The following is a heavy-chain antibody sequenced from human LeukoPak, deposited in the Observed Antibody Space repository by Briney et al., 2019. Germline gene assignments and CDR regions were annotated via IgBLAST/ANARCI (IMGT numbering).Heavy chain of an antibody. V-gene: IGHV3-7*01. D-gene: IGHD2-21*02. CDR1: GFTFSTYW. CDR3: ARDGPGLAYCGGHCPSFDY. CDR2: IKQDGREK. Sequence: PGGSLRLSCAASGFTFSTYWMSWVRQAPGKGLEWVANIKQDGREKYYVDSVKGRFTISRDNAKNSLYLQMNSLRAEDTSVYYCARDGPGLAYCGGHCPSFDYWGQGTLGTVS. J-gene: IGHJ4*02.